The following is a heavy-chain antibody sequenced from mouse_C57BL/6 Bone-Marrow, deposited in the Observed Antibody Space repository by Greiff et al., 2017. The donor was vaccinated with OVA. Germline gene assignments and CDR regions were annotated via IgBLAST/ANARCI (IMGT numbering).Heavy chain of an antibody. CDR3: ARFDY. V-gene: IGHV1-69*01. Sequence: QVQLQQPGAELVMPGASVKLSCKASGYTFTSYWMHWVKQRPGQGLGWIGEIDPSDSYTNYNQKFKGKSTLTVDKSSSTAYMQLSSLTSEDSAVYYCARFDYWGQGTTLTVSS. CDR1: GYTFTSYW. CDR2: IDPSDSYT. J-gene: IGHJ2*01.